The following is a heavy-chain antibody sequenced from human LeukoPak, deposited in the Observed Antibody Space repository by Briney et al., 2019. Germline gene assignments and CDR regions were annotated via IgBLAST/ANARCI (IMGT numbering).Heavy chain of an antibody. V-gene: IGHV3-23*01. CDR3: AKEYTPSSPLGELDS. CDR1: GFTFSSYA. D-gene: IGHD6-6*01. CDR2: ISGSGGST. Sequence: GGSLRLSCAASGFTFSSYAMSWVRQAPGKGLEWVSTISGSGGSTYYADSVKGRFTISRDNSNNTMYLQMNSLRVEDTAVYYCAKEYTPSSPLGELDSWGQGTLVTVSS. J-gene: IGHJ4*02.